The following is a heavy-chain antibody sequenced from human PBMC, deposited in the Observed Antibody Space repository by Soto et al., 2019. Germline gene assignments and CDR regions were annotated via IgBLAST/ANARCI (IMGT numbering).Heavy chain of an antibody. CDR2: IYSSVGT. J-gene: IGHJ5*02. D-gene: IGHD3-10*02. V-gene: IGHV4-4*07. CDR3: ARGKRCSDSFDP. CDR1: GGAISGYY. Sequence: SETLSLTCTVSGGAISGYYWTWIRQPAGKGLEWIGRIYSSVGTKYNPSLKSRVDMSLDMSKNQFSLRLNSVTAADTAVYYCARGKRCSDSFDPWGQVTLVTVSS.